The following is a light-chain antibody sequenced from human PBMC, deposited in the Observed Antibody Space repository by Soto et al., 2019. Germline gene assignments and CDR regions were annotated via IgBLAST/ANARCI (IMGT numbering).Light chain of an antibody. CDR3: SSYTSSTTRDV. J-gene: IGLJ1*01. V-gene: IGLV2-14*01. CDR2: EVT. CDR1: SSDVGGYNY. Sequence: QSVLTQPAAVSGSPGQSITISCTGTSSDVGGYNYVCWYKQHPGKAPQLMIYEVTNRPSGVSDRFSVSKSGNTASLTISGLQAEHEADYYCSSYTSSTTRDVFGTAPNVTVL.